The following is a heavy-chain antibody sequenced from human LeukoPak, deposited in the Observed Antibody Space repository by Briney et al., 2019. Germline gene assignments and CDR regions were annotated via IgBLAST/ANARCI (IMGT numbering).Heavy chain of an antibody. V-gene: IGHV3-74*03. D-gene: IGHD2-15*01. Sequence: GGSLRLSCAASGFTFSNYFMHWVRQAPGKGLVWVSRINSDGTTTMFADSVKGRFTISRDNAKNTLYLQMNSLRDEDTAVYYCARRVDATRWFDPWGQGTLVTVSS. J-gene: IGHJ5*02. CDR1: GFTFSNYF. CDR2: INSDGTTT. CDR3: ARRVDATRWFDP.